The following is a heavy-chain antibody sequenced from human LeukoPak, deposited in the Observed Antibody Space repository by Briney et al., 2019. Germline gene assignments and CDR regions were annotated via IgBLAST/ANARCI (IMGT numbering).Heavy chain of an antibody. Sequence: ASEKVSCKASGFVDTSYGFPRVRQAAGQWLEWMGWISANDGKTHYSEKHQGRVTMSTDTVTSTAYMELRSLRSDDTAVYYCARELHVERDDYWGQGTLVTVSS. CDR1: GFVDTSYG. CDR3: ARELHVERDDY. V-gene: IGHV1-18*01. J-gene: IGHJ4*02. CDR2: ISANDGKT. D-gene: IGHD1-1*01.